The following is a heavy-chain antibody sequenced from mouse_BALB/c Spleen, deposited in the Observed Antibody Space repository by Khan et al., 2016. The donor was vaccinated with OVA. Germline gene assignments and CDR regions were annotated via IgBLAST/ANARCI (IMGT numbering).Heavy chain of an antibody. D-gene: IGHD3-2*02. CDR2: INPGSGGT. CDR1: GYAFTDYL. Sequence: VQLQESGAELVRPGTSVKVSCKASGYAFTDYLIEWLKQRPGQGLEWIGMINPGSGGTNYNEKFKVKATLTADKSSSTAYMQLSSLTSDDSAVYFCSRSGYGFGAYWGPGTLVTVSA. J-gene: IGHJ3*01. CDR3: SRSGYGFGAY. V-gene: IGHV1-54*01.